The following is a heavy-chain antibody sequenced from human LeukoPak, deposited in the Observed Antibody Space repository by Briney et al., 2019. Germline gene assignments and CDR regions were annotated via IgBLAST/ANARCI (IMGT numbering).Heavy chain of an antibody. CDR1: GSTFDDYA. V-gene: IGHV3-9*01. D-gene: IGHD6-19*01. J-gene: IGHJ1*01. CDR2: ISWNSGSI. CDR3: AKDIESTWSIAVGYFQH. Sequence: GGSLRLSCAASGSTFDDYAMHWVRQAPGKGLEWVSGISWNSGSIGYADSVKGRFTISRDNAKNSLYLQMNSLRAEDTALYYCAKDIESTWSIAVGYFQHWGQGTLVTVSS.